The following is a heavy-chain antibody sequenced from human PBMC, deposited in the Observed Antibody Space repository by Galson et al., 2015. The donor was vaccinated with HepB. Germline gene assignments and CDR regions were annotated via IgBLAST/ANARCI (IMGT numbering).Heavy chain of an antibody. CDR1: GYTLTELS. J-gene: IGHJ4*02. V-gene: IGHV1-24*01. CDR2: FDPEDGET. D-gene: IGHD2-2*01. CDR3: ATVGGGIVVVPAATNFDY. Sequence: SVKVSCKVSGYTLTELSMHWVRQAPGKGLEWMGGFDPEDGETIYAQEFQGRVTMTEDTSTDTAYMELSSLRSEDTAVYYCATVGGGIVVVPAATNFDYWGQGTLVTVSS.